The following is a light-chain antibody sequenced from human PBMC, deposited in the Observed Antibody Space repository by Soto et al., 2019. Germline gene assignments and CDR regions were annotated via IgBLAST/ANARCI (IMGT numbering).Light chain of an antibody. V-gene: IGKV1-5*01. CDR3: QQYNSHLFT. CDR1: QSINNW. Sequence: DIQMTQSPSTLSASLGDRVTITCRASQSINNWLAWYQQKPGKAPKLLIYDAASLESGVPSRFSGSGSGTEFTLTISSLQPDDFAIYYCQQYNSHLFTFGPGTRVDIK. J-gene: IGKJ3*01. CDR2: DAA.